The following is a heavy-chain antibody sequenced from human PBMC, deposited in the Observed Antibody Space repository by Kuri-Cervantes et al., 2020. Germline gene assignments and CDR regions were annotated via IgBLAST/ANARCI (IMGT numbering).Heavy chain of an antibody. Sequence: ASVKVSCKASGYTFTGYYMHWVRQAPGQGLEWMGWINPNSGGTNYAQKFQGWVTMTRDTSISTAYMELSSLRPEDTAVYYCARDRTPFGDYTNAFDIWGQGTMVTVSS. V-gene: IGHV1-2*04. CDR2: INPNSGGT. CDR3: ARDRTPFGDYTNAFDI. D-gene: IGHD4-17*01. CDR1: GYTFTGYY. J-gene: IGHJ3*02.